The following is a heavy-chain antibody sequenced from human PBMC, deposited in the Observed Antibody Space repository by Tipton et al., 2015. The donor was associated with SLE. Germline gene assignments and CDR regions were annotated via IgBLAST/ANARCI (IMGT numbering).Heavy chain of an antibody. CDR2: IHHRGST. CDR3: ARWIPLTGINV. D-gene: IGHD5-18*01. V-gene: IGHV4-4*02. J-gene: IGHJ6*02. Sequence: GLVKPSETLSLTCTVSGGSITSSDWWSWVRQPPGKGLEYIGEIHHRGSTNYKSSLRGRVTISVDKSKNQFSLKLTSVTAADTAVYYCARWIPLTGINVWGQGATVTVSS. CDR1: GGSITSSDW.